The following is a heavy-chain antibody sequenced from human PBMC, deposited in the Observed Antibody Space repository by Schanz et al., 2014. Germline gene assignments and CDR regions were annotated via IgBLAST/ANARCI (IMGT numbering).Heavy chain of an antibody. CDR1: GFTFSSYA. CDR3: ARAGYCTSVSCSLFVSDY. Sequence: EVQLVESGGGVVQPGRSLRLSCAASGFTFSSYAMSWVRQAPGKGLEWVSAISGSGGSTYYADSVKGRFTISRDNSKNTLYLQMNSLRAEDTAVYYCARAGYCTSVSCSLFVSDYWGQGTLVTVAS. CDR2: ISGSGGST. V-gene: IGHV3-23*04. D-gene: IGHD2-2*03. J-gene: IGHJ4*02.